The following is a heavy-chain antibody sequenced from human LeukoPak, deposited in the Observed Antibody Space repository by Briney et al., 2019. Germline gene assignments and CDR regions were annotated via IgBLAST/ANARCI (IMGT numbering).Heavy chain of an antibody. CDR3: ARDGGSYGMGAFDI. Sequence: GSLRLSCAASGFTVSSTYMSWVRQASGKGLEWVSVIYRGGSTYYADSVKGRFTISRDNSKNTLYLQMNSLRVEDTALYYCARDGGSYGMGAFDIWGQGTVVTVSS. D-gene: IGHD1-26*01. CDR2: IYRGGST. J-gene: IGHJ3*02. CDR1: GFTVSSTY. V-gene: IGHV3-66*01.